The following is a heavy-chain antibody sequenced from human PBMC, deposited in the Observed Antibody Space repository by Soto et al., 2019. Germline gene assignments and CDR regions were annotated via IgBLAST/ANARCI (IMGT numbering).Heavy chain of an antibody. V-gene: IGHV3-15*07. CDR2: VKGKSDGGTT. J-gene: IGHJ6*02. Sequence: GGSLRLSCAASGFTFTNAWMNWVRQAPGKGLEWVGRVKGKSDGGTTDYAAPVKGRFTISRDDSNYMVHLQMNSLKTEDTAIYYCSIASPKPVTNYYGMDVWGQGTTVTVSS. D-gene: IGHD6-6*01. CDR1: GFTFTNAW. CDR3: SIASPKPVTNYYGMDV.